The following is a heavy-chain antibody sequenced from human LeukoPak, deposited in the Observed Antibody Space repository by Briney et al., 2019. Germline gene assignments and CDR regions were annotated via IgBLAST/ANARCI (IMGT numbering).Heavy chain of an antibody. CDR2: MNPNSGNT. J-gene: IGHJ4*02. V-gene: IGHV1-8*01. D-gene: IGHD6-13*01. CDR1: GYTFTSYD. CDR3: ARGELAAAGT. Sequence: ASVKVSCKAAGYTFTSYDINWVRQATGQGHEWMGWMNPNSGNTGYAQKFQGRVTMTRNTSISTAYMELSSLRSEDKAVYYCARGELAAAGTWGQGTLVTVSS.